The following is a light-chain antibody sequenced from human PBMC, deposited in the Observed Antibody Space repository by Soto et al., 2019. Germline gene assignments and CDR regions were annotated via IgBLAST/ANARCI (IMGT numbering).Light chain of an antibody. V-gene: IGKV3-11*01. Sequence: EIVLTQSPATLSLSPGERATLSCGASQSVRTVLAWYQQKPGQAPSLLIYDASTRATGVPARFSGSGSGTDVTLTISNLESEDFGVYYCQQRTDWPTITFGQGTRLDIK. J-gene: IGKJ5*01. CDR2: DAS. CDR3: QQRTDWPTIT. CDR1: QSVRTV.